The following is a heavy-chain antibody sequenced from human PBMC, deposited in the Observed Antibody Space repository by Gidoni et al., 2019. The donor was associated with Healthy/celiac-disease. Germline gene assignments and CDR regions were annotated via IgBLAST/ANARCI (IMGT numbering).Heavy chain of an antibody. V-gene: IGHV4-59*01. D-gene: IGHD3-16*01. CDR3: AREANFFGGAIDI. J-gene: IGHJ3*02. Sequence: HVQLQESAPGLVKSSETLPLTCTASGGSISSYYWSWIRQPPGKGLEWIGYIYYSGSTNYNPSLKSRVTISVDTSKNQFSLKLSSVTAADTAVYYCAREANFFGGAIDIWGQGTMVTVSS. CDR1: GGSISSYY. CDR2: IYYSGST.